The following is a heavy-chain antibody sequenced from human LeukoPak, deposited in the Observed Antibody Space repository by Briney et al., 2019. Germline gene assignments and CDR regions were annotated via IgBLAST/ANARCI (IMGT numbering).Heavy chain of an antibody. CDR3: ARGGIRGVDY. CDR1: GGSISGHY. CDR2: IYSSGST. D-gene: IGHD3-10*01. J-gene: IGHJ4*02. V-gene: IGHV4-59*11. Sequence: PETLSLTCTVSGGSISGHYWSWIRQPPGKGLEWIGYIYSSGSTNYNPSLMSRVTTSLDTSKNQFSLRLTSVTAADTAVYYCARGGIRGVDYWGQGTLVTVSS.